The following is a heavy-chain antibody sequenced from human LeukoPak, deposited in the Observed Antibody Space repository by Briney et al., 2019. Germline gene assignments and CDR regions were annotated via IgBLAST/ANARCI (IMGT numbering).Heavy chain of an antibody. CDR1: GGSISSSSHY. CDR3: ARVDSSGYYLGRIDY. J-gene: IGHJ4*02. D-gene: IGHD3-22*01. Sequence: PSETLSLTCTVSGGSISSSSHYWGWIRQPPGKGLEWIGSIYYRGSTYYNPSLKSRVTISVDTSKNQFSMKLSSVTAADTAVYYCARVDSSGYYLGRIDYWGQGTLVTVSS. CDR2: IYYRGST. V-gene: IGHV4-39*07.